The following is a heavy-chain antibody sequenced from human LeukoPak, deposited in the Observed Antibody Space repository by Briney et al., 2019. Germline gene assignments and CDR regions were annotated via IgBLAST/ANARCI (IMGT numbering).Heavy chain of an antibody. CDR2: IYYSGST. D-gene: IGHD5-12*01. V-gene: IGHV4-39*01. J-gene: IGHJ4*02. CDR1: GGSISSSSYY. CDR3: ARVRGYSGYEKFDY. Sequence: SETLSLTCTVSGGSISSSSYYWGWIRQPPGKGLEWIGSIYYSGSTYYNPSLKSRVTISVDTSKNQFSLKLSSVTAADTAVYYCARVRGYSGYEKFDYWGQGTLVTVSS.